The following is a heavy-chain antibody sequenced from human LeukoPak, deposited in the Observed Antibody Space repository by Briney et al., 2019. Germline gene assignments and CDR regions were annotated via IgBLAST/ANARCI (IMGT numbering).Heavy chain of an antibody. CDR3: ARQYYGSGSYYLPFMDV. CDR2: IYPGDSDT. Sequence: GESLKISCKGSGYSFTSYWIGWVRQMPGKGLEWMGIIYPGDSDTRYSPSFQGQVTISADKSISTAYLQWSSLKASDTAMYYCARQYYGSGSYYLPFMDVWGKGTTVTVSS. CDR1: GYSFTSYW. J-gene: IGHJ6*04. D-gene: IGHD3-10*01. V-gene: IGHV5-51*01.